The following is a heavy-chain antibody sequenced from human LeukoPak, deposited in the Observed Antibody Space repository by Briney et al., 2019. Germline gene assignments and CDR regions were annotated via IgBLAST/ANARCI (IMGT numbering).Heavy chain of an antibody. J-gene: IGHJ4*02. D-gene: IGHD1-26*01. CDR2: INPNRGGT. V-gene: IGHV1-2*06. Sequence: ASVKVSCKASGYTFTGDYMHWVRQAPGQGLEWLGRINPNRGGTSYAQKFLGRVTMTRDTSISTAYMELTRLTSDDTAMYYCARSSVVGATIGDHWGQGTLVTVSS. CDR1: GYTFTGDY. CDR3: ARSSVVGATIGDH.